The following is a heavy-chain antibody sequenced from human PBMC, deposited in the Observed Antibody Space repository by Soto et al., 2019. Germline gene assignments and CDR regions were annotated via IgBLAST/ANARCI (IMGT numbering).Heavy chain of an antibody. V-gene: IGHV4-34*01. CDR3: ARGRIAVITMIPLGWFDP. J-gene: IGHJ5*02. D-gene: IGHD3-22*01. Sequence: SETLSLTCAVYGGSFSGYYWSWIRQPPGKGLEWIGEINHSGSTNYNPSLKSRVTISVDTSKNQFSLKLSSVTAADTAVYYCARGRIAVITMIPLGWFDPWGQGTLVTVSS. CDR1: GGSFSGYY. CDR2: INHSGST.